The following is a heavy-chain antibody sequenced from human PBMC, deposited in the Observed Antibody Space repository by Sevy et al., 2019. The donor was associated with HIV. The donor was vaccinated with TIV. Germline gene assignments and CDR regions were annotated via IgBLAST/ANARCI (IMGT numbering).Heavy chain of an antibody. V-gene: IGHV3-7*01. CDR3: VREGVGGYSYSLDC. D-gene: IGHD5-18*01. Sequence: GESLKNSCAASGFTFSVYWMSWVRQAPGKGLEWVATMKEDGSDKDYVDSVKGRFTISRDNAKNSLYLQMNSLRAEDTAVYYCVREGVGGYSYSLDCRGQGTLVTVSS. CDR1: GFTFSVYW. J-gene: IGHJ4*02. CDR2: MKEDGSDK.